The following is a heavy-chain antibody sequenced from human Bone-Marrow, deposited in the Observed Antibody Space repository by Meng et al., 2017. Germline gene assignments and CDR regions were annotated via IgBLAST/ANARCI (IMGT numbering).Heavy chain of an antibody. D-gene: IGHD6-13*01. J-gene: IGHJ4*02. CDR1: GFTFSNYA. Sequence: GESLKISCAASGFTFSNYAMHWVRQAPGQGLQWVALMSYDGSNEYYADSVKGQFTISRDNSKNTLYLQMNSLRAEDTSVYYCARVYSSTWYDHFDYWGQGTLVTVAS. CDR2: MSYDGSNE. V-gene: IGHV3-30*01. CDR3: ARVYSSTWYDHFDY.